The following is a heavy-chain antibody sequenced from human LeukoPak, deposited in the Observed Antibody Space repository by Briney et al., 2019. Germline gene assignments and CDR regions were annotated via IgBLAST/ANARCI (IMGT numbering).Heavy chain of an antibody. CDR2: IYYSGST. V-gene: IGHV4-39*07. J-gene: IGHJ6*03. D-gene: IGHD3-10*01. Sequence: PSETLSLTCTVSGGSISSSSYYWGWIRQPPGKGLEWIGSIYYSGSTYYNPSLKSRVTISVDTSKNQFSLKLSSVTAADTAVYYCARFGPSQMVRGVIRRKGGYMDVWGKGTTVTVSS. CDR1: GGSISSSSYY. CDR3: ARFGPSQMVRGVIRRKGGYMDV.